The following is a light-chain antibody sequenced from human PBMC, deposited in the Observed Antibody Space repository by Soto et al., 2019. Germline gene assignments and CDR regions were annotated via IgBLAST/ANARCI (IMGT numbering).Light chain of an antibody. J-gene: IGLJ3*02. CDR3: QSYDSSNWV. CDR1: SGSIASNY. V-gene: IGLV6-57*01. Sequence: NFMLTQPHSVSVSPGKTVTISCTRSSGSIASNYVQRYQQRPGSSPTTVIYEDNQRPSGVPDRFSGSIDSSSNSASLTISGLKTEDEADYYCQSYDSSNWVFGGGTKLTVL. CDR2: EDN.